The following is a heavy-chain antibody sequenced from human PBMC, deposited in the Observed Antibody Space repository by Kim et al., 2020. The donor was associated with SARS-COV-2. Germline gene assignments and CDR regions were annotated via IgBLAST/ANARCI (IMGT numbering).Heavy chain of an antibody. J-gene: IGHJ3*02. Sequence: GGSLRLSCAASGFTFSSYGMHWVRQAPGKGLEWVAVISYDGSNKYYADSVKGRFTISRDNSKNTLYLQMNSLRAEDTAVYYCAKDLGTTAVTDAFDIWG. CDR3: AKDLGTTAVTDAFDI. D-gene: IGHD4-17*01. CDR1: GFTFSSYG. CDR2: ISYDGSNK. V-gene: IGHV3-30*18.